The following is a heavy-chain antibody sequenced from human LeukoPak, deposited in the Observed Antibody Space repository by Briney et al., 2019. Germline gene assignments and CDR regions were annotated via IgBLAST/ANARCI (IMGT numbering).Heavy chain of an antibody. D-gene: IGHD2-15*01. J-gene: IGHJ4*02. Sequence: PGGSLRLSCAASGFTFSSYAMSWVRQAPGKGLEWASTISDSGGSTYYADSVKGRFTISRDNSKNTLYLQMNSLRAEDTAVYYCAKLTLLGYCSGGSCYDRRVFDYWGQGTLVTVSS. CDR1: GFTFSSYA. CDR2: ISDSGGST. V-gene: IGHV3-23*01. CDR3: AKLTLLGYCSGGSCYDRRVFDY.